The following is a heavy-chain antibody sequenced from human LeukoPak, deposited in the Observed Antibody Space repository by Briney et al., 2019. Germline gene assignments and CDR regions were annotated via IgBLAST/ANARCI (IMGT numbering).Heavy chain of an antibody. CDR1: GFTFSSYS. V-gene: IGHV3-23*01. J-gene: IGHJ4*02. CDR3: ASSVGYSSGPPFGY. D-gene: IGHD6-19*01. Sequence: GGSLRLSCAASGFTFSSYSMNWVRQAPGKGLEWVSAISGSGGSTYYADSVKGRFTISRDNSKNTLYLQMNSLRAEDTAVYYCASSVGYSSGPPFGYWGQGTLVTVSS. CDR2: ISGSGGST.